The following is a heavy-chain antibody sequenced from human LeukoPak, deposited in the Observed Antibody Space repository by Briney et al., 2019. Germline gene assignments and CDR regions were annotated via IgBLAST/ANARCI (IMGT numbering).Heavy chain of an antibody. CDR3: ARLRMVRGVNHGMDV. CDR2: INHSGSI. J-gene: IGHJ6*04. Sequence: SETLTLTCAVYGGSFSGYYWGWIRQPPGKGLEWIGEINHSGSINYNPSLKSRVTISVDTSKNQFSLKLSSVTAADTAVYYCARLRMVRGVNHGMDVWGNGTTVTVSS. D-gene: IGHD3-10*01. V-gene: IGHV4-34*01. CDR1: GGSFSGYY.